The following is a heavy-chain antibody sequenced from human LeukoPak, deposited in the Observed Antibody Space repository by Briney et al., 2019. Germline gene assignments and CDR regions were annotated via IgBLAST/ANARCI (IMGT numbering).Heavy chain of an antibody. J-gene: IGHJ4*02. CDR2: IKEDGSEK. D-gene: IGHD6-6*01. CDR3: TRGDSSSKIDY. CDR1: GFTFRGYW. V-gene: IGHV3-7*01. Sequence: PGGSLRLSCAASGFTFRGYWMSWVRRAPGKGLERVANIKEDGSEKYYVDSVKGRFTISRDNAKNSLNLQMDSLRVEDTAVYYCTRGDSSSKIDYWGQGTLVTVSS.